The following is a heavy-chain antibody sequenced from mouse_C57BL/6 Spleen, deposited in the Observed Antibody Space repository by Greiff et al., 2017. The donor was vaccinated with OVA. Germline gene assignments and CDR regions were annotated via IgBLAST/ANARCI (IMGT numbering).Heavy chain of an antibody. CDR1: GFTFSSYT. CDR3: ARTYYGSTPWFAY. Sequence: EVHLVESGGGLVKPGGSLKLSCAASGFTFSSYTMSWVRQTPEKRLEWVATISGGGGNTYYPDSVKGRFTISRDNAKNTLYLQMSSLRSEDTALYYCARTYYGSTPWFAYWGQGTLVTVSA. J-gene: IGHJ3*01. D-gene: IGHD1-1*01. V-gene: IGHV5-9*01. CDR2: ISGGGGNT.